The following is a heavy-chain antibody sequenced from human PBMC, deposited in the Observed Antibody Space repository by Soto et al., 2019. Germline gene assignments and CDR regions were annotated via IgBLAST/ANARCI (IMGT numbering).Heavy chain of an antibody. CDR2: IKSKGSGATI. CDR3: THDWTFYHDKAV. V-gene: IGHV3-15*07. D-gene: IGHD3-16*01. J-gene: IGHJ3*01. Sequence: EEQLVESGGGLVEPGGSLRLSCAGSGFRFSDAWMNWIRQAPGKGLEWVGRIKSKGSGATIDYAGPVKGRFIISRDDSKSTVFLQVNNLTTDDTAVYLCTHDWTFYHDKAVWGQGTMVTVSS. CDR1: GFRFSDAW.